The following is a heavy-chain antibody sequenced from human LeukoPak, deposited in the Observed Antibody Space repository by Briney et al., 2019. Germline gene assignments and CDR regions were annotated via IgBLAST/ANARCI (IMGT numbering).Heavy chain of an antibody. CDR3: ARDTRDVGYGMDV. Sequence: GGSLRLSCAASGFTVSSNYMSWVHQAPGKGLEWVSVIYSGGSTYYADSVKGRFTISRDNSKNTLYLQMNSLRAEDTAVYYCARDTRDVGYGMDVWGQGTTVTVSS. CDR2: IYSGGST. D-gene: IGHD5-24*01. J-gene: IGHJ6*02. CDR1: GFTVSSNY. V-gene: IGHV3-66*02.